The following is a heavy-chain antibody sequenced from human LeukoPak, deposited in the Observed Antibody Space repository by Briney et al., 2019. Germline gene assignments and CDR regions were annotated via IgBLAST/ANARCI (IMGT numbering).Heavy chain of an antibody. V-gene: IGHV3-23*01. CDR3: AKASWVLNADAVL. Sequence: PGGSLRLSCAAPGFTFSNYAISWFRRAPARGLDWVSSLRGDGETFYADSVKGRFTLSRDNSRNTVYLQLNNLRVEDTAVYYCAKASWVLNADAVLWGQGTLVTVSS. D-gene: IGHD3-9*01. CDR2: LRGDGET. CDR1: GFTFSNYA. J-gene: IGHJ4*02.